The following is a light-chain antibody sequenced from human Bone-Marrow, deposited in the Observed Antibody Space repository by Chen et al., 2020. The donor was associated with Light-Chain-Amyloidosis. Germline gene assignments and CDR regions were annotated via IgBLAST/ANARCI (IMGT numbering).Light chain of an antibody. Sequence: QSVLTQPPSASGTPGQRVTISCSGSGSNIGNNYVYWYKQLPGTAPKLLIYRAIQRPSGVPDRFSGSNSGTSASLAISGLRSEDEAVYYCAASDDSLSAVFGGGTKLTVL. CDR3: AASDDSLSAV. CDR2: RAI. V-gene: IGLV1-47*01. J-gene: IGLJ2*01. CDR1: GSNIGNNY.